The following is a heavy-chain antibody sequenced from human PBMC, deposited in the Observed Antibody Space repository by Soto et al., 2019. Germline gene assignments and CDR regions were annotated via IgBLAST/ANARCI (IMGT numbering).Heavy chain of an antibody. CDR1: GFTFSSYW. J-gene: IGHJ3*02. CDR2: IKQDGSEK. Sequence: LRLSCAASGFTFSSYWMSWVRQAPGKGLEWVANIKQDGSEKYYVDSVKGRFTISRDNAKNSLYLQMNSLRAEDTAVYYCARDTTGTTYFGAFDIWGQGTMVTVSS. D-gene: IGHD1-1*01. V-gene: IGHV3-7*01. CDR3: ARDTTGTTYFGAFDI.